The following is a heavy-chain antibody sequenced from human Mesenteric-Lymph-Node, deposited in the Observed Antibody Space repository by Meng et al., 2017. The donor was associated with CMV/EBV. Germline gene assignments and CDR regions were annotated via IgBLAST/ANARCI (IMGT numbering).Heavy chain of an antibody. CDR1: GFSFSTYA. D-gene: IGHD2-15*01. J-gene: IGHJ6*02. CDR3: AKDRGSGGNGYGMDV. V-gene: IGHV3-30*02. CDR2: IRYDGLDE. Sequence: GGSLRLSCVSSGFSFSTYAMHWVRQAPGKGLEWVSFIRYDGLDEYYADSVKGRFTMSKDFSSSMVYLHMSSLRVEDTAVYYCAKDRGSGGNGYGMDVWGRGTTVTVSS.